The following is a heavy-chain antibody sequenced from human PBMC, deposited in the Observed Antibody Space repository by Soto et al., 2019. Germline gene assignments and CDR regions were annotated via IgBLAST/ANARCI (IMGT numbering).Heavy chain of an antibody. CDR1: GYTFTSYG. D-gene: IGHD2-15*01. CDR3: AIPFCSGGSCWTYYYGMDV. Sequence: ASVKVSCKASGYTFTSYGISWVRQAPGQGLEWMGWISAYNGNTNYAQKLQGRVTMTTDTSTSTAYMELRSLRSDDTAVFFCAIPFCSGGSCWTYYYGMDVWGQGTTVTVSS. V-gene: IGHV1-18*01. CDR2: ISAYNGNT. J-gene: IGHJ6*02.